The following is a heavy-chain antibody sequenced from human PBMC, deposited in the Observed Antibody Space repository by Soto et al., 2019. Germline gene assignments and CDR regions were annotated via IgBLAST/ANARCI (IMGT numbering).Heavy chain of an antibody. J-gene: IGHJ5*02. CDR2: IYYSGST. Sequence: PSETLSLTCTVSGGSISSSSYYWGWIRQPPGKGLEWIGSIYYSGSTYYNPSLKSRVTISVDTSKNQFSLKLSSVTAADTAVYYCARRVYCSGGSCYSYNWFDPWGQGTLVTVSS. CDR1: GGSISSSSYY. D-gene: IGHD2-15*01. CDR3: ARRVYCSGGSCYSYNWFDP. V-gene: IGHV4-39*01.